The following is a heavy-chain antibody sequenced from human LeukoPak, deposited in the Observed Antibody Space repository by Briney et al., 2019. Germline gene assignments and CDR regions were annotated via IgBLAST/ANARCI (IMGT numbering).Heavy chain of an antibody. V-gene: IGHV4-39*01. Sequence: PSETLSLTCTVSGGSISSSSYYWGWIRQPPGKGLEWIGSIYYSGSTYYNPSLKSRVTISVDTSKNQFSLKLSSVTAADTAVYYCASNALPHCGGGCNLLDIWGQGTMVTVSS. CDR1: GGSISSSSYY. D-gene: IGHD2-21*02. CDR3: ASNALPHCGGGCNLLDI. CDR2: IYYSGST. J-gene: IGHJ3*02.